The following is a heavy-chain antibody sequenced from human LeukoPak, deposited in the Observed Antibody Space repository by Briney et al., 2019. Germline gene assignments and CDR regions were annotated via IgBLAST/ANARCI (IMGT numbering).Heavy chain of an antibody. J-gene: IGHJ4*02. D-gene: IGHD3-22*01. CDR3: VRDQHYDSSGFRLDY. CDR2: IKQDGSVK. Sequence: GGSLRLSCAASGFTFSSYAMSWVRQAPGKGLEWVANIKQDGSVKYYVDFVKGRFTISRDNAKNSLYLQMNSLRAEDAAVYYCVRDQHYDSSGFRLDYWGQGTLVTVSS. CDR1: GFTFSSYA. V-gene: IGHV3-7*03.